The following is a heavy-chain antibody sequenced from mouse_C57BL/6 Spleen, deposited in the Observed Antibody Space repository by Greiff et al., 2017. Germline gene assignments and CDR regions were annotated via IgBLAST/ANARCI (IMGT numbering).Heavy chain of an antibody. CDR1: GFTFSSYG. V-gene: IGHV5-6*01. CDR3: ARQNGRYFDY. CDR2: ISSGGSYT. J-gene: IGHJ2*01. D-gene: IGHD1-1*01. Sequence: DVQLQESGGDLVKPGGSLKLSCAASGFTFSSYGMSWVRQTPDKRLEWVATISSGGSYTYYPDSVKGRFTISRDNAKNTLYLQMSSLKSEDTAMYYCARQNGRYFDYWGQGTTLTVSS.